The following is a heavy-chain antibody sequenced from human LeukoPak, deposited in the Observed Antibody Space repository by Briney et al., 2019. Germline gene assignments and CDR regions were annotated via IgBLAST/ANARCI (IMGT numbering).Heavy chain of an antibody. CDR1: GFTFSSYA. J-gene: IGHJ3*01. CDR2: ISYDGSNK. Sequence: GGFLRLSCAASGFTFSSYAMHWVRQAPGKGLEWVAVISYDGSNKYYADSVKGRFTISRDNSKNTLYLQMNSLRAEDTAVYYCARDRRHTIFGVVIIGSDAFDVWGQGTMVTVSS. CDR3: ARDRRHTIFGVVIIGSDAFDV. V-gene: IGHV3-30-3*01. D-gene: IGHD3-3*01.